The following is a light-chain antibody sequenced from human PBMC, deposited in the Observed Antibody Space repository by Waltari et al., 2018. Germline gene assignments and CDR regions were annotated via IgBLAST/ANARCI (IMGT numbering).Light chain of an antibody. CDR3: MQSKHWPYT. V-gene: IGKV2-30*02. CDR1: ESPILSDGDTY. J-gene: IGKJ2*01. CDR2: KVV. Sequence: DVVMTQSPLSLPVTLGQPASISCRSSESPILSDGDTYLSWFQQRPGQSPRRLINKVVKRGSGVADRFSGSGSGTDFTLKISRVEAEDVGVYYCMQSKHWPYTFGLGTKLEIK.